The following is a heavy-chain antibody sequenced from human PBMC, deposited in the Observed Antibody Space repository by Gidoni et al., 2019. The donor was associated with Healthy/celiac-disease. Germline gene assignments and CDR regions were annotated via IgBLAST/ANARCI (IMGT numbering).Heavy chain of an antibody. CDR3: ARGSVAGTRGWFDP. J-gene: IGHJ5*02. D-gene: IGHD6-19*01. CDR1: GFTFSSYS. V-gene: IGHV3-48*02. CDR2: ISSSSSTI. Sequence: EVQLVESGGGLVQPGGSLRLSCAASGFTFSSYSMNWVRQAPGKGLEWVSYISSSSSTIYYADFVKGRFTISRDNAKNSLYLQMNSLRDEDTAVYYCARGSVAGTRGWFDPWGQGTLVTVSS.